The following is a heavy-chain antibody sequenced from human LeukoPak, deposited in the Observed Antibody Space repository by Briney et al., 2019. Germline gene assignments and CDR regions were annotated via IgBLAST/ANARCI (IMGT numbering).Heavy chain of an antibody. J-gene: IGHJ5*02. Sequence: PSETLSLTCTVSGGSISSYYWSWTRQPPGKGLEWIGYIYYSGSTYYNPSLKSRVTISVDTSKNQFSLKLSSVTAAGTAVYYCARALLWFGELWGNGFDPWGQGTLVTVSS. D-gene: IGHD3-10*01. CDR3: ARALLWFGELWGNGFDP. CDR2: IYYSGST. V-gene: IGHV4-30-4*01. CDR1: GGSISSYY.